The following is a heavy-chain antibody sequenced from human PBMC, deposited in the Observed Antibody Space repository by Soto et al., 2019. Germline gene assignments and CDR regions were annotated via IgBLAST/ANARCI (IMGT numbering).Heavy chain of an antibody. V-gene: IGHV5-51*01. CDR2: IHPGDSDS. Sequence: GESLKISCKGSGYSFTSYWIGWVRQMPGKGLEWMGIIHPGDSDSRYSPSFQGQVTMSVDKSINTAYLQWSSLKASDTAMYYCARRDSSGFPDYWGQGTLVTVSS. D-gene: IGHD3-22*01. CDR3: ARRDSSGFPDY. CDR1: GYSFTSYW. J-gene: IGHJ4*02.